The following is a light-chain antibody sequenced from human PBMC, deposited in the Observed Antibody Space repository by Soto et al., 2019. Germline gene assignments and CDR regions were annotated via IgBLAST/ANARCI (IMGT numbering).Light chain of an antibody. CDR2: GAS. CDR3: QQYDSYSYT. CDR1: QSISNW. J-gene: IGKJ2*01. V-gene: IGKV1-5*01. Sequence: DIQMPQSPSTLSASVGDRVTITCRASQSISNWLAWYQQKPGKAPKLLISGASSLESGVPSRFSGSGSGTEFTLTISSLQPDDFATYYCQQYDSYSYTFGQGTKLEIK.